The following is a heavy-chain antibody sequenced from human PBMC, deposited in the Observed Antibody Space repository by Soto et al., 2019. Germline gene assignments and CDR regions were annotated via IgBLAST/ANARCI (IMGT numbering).Heavy chain of an antibody. D-gene: IGHD1-26*01. CDR3: ARESGVSAFDY. J-gene: IGHJ4*02. V-gene: IGHV3-33*01. Sequence: GGSLRLSCAASGFTFSSYGMNWVRQAPGKGLEWVAVIWYDGSNKYYADSVKGRFTISRDNSKNTLYLQMNSLRAEDTAVYYCARESGVSAFDYWGQGTLVTVSS. CDR1: GFTFSSYG. CDR2: IWYDGSNK.